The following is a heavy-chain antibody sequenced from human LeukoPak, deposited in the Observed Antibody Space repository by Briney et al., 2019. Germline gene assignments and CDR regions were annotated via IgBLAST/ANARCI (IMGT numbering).Heavy chain of an antibody. CDR3: ARTPSVVVTGADY. CDR1: GYAFSSYG. D-gene: IGHD2-21*02. Sequence: ASVKVSCKASGYAFSSYGFSWVRQAPGQGLEWMAWISSYDGNTKSVDKLQGRVTMTTDISTSTAYMELRSLRSDDTAVYYCARTPSVVVTGADYWGQGTLVTVSS. V-gene: IGHV1-18*01. J-gene: IGHJ4*02. CDR2: ISSYDGNT.